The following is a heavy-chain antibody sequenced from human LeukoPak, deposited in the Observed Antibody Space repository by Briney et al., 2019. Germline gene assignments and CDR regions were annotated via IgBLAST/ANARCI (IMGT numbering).Heavy chain of an antibody. CDR2: IYHSGST. D-gene: IGHD2-2*01. CDR1: GGSISSGGYY. Sequence: SETLSLTCTVSGGSISSGGYYWSWIRQPPGKGLEWIGYIYHSGSTYYNPSLKSRVTISVDRSKNQFSLKLSSVTAADTAVYYCAREAGIVVVPAATAVGDYWGQGTLVTVSS. CDR3: AREAGIVVVPAATAVGDY. V-gene: IGHV4-30-2*01. J-gene: IGHJ4*02.